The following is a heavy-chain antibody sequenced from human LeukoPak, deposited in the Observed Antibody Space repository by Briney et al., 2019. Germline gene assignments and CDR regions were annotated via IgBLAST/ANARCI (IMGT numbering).Heavy chain of an antibody. CDR1: GLTLSDYY. J-gene: IGHJ5*02. CDR2: ISRSGSTI. D-gene: IGHD3-16*02. V-gene: IGHV3-11*01. Sequence: GRSLRLSCAASGLTLSDYYMSWIRQAPGKGLDWVSSISRSGSTIYYADPVKGRFTISRNNAKNSLYLQMNSLRAEDTAVYYCARAKARVMITFGGVIVGWFDPWGQGTLVTVSS. CDR3: ARAKARVMITFGGVIVGWFDP.